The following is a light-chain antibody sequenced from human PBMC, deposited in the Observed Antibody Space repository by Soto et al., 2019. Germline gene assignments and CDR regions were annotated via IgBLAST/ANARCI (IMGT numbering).Light chain of an antibody. CDR1: QSVSNN. Sequence: EIMMTQSPATLSVSPGERATLSCRASQSVSNNLAWYQQKPGQAPRLLIYYASTRATGIPARFSGSGSGTQFTLTITSLQSEYFALYYCQQYNNWPPITFGQGTRLEIK. V-gene: IGKV3-15*01. J-gene: IGKJ5*01. CDR3: QQYNNWPPIT. CDR2: YAS.